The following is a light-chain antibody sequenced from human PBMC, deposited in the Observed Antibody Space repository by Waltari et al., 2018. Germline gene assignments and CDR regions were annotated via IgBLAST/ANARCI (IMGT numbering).Light chain of an antibody. CDR3: QSYDDTTNQV. Sequence: NFMLTQPHSVSESPGKTVTISCTRSSGSIASSYVQWYQQRPGSAHTTVIYDDDLRPSGVPDRFSGSIDSSSNSASLTISGLKTEDEADYYCQSYDDTTNQVFGGGTKLTVL. V-gene: IGLV6-57*04. J-gene: IGLJ2*01. CDR2: DDD. CDR1: SGSIASSY.